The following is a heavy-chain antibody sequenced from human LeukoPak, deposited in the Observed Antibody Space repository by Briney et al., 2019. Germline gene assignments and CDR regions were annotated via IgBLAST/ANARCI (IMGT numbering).Heavy chain of an antibody. V-gene: IGHV4-34*01. J-gene: IGHJ6*02. Sequence: SETLSLTCAVYGGSFSGYYWSWIRQPPGKGLEWIGEINHSGSTNYNPSLKSRVTISVDTSKNQFSLKLSSVTAADTAVYYCARVGPLLRSTLYGMDVWGQGTTVTVSS. CDR2: INHSGST. D-gene: IGHD3-3*01. CDR3: ARVGPLLRSTLYGMDV. CDR1: GGSFSGYY.